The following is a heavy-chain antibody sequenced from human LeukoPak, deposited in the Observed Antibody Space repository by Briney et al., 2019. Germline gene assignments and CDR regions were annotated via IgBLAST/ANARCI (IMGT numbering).Heavy chain of an antibody. CDR3: ARGTYGNYYFDY. V-gene: IGHV3-66*02. J-gene: IGHJ4*02. CDR1: GFTVSGNY. CDR2: IYSGGST. Sequence: GGSLRLSCAASGFTVSGNYMSWVRQAPGKGLEWVSVIYSGGSTYYADSVKGRFTISRDNSKNTLFLQMNSLRPEDTAVYYCARGTYGNYYFDYWGQGTLVTVSS. D-gene: IGHD3-10*01.